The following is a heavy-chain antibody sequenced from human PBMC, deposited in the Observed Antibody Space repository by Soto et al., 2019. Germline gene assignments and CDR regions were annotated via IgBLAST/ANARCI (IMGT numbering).Heavy chain of an antibody. CDR1: GGTFSSDS. D-gene: IGHD2-15*01. CDR2: IIPMFDTP. J-gene: IGHJ4*02. CDR3: ARSGGLDWDFNY. Sequence: QVQLVQSGAEVKKPGSSVKVTCKASGGTFSSDSFSWVRQAPGQGLEWMGGIIPMFDTPIYAQKFQDRVTITADESTSTAYMQLSSLRSGDTAVYSCARSGGLDWDFNYWGQGSLVTVSS. V-gene: IGHV1-69*12.